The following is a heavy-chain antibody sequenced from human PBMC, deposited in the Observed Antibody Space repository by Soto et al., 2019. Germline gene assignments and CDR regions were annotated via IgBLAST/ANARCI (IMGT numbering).Heavy chain of an antibody. CDR2: IYWDDAK. V-gene: IGHV2-5*02. CDR1: GFSLTNSGVG. D-gene: IGHD3-9*01. Sequence: QITLTESGPTLVKPTQTLTLTCTFSGFSLTNSGVGVSWIRQPPGKALEWLAAIYWDDAKHFSPSQKRRLTIAKDTSKYQVVLTMTNIDSVDTATYLCAQMDFDPSGMDVWRQGTTVIVSS. CDR3: AQMDFDPSGMDV. J-gene: IGHJ6*02.